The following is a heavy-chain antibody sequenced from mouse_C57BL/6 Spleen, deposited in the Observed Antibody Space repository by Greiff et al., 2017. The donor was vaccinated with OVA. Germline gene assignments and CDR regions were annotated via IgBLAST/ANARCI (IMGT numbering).Heavy chain of an antibody. CDR1: GYTFTTYP. CDR2: FHPYNDDT. J-gene: IGHJ4*01. Sequence: QVQLQQSGAELVKPGASVKMSCKASGYTFTTYPIEWMKQNHGKSLEWIGNFHPYNDDTKYNEKFKGKATLTADKSSSTAYMQLSSLTSEDSAVYFCAHYSNYYAMDYWGQGTSVTVSS. V-gene: IGHV1-47*01. CDR3: AHYSNYYAMDY. D-gene: IGHD2-5*01.